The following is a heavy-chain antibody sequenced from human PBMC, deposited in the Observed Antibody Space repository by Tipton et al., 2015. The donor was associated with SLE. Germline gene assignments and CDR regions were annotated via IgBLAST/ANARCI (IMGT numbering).Heavy chain of an antibody. J-gene: IGHJ4*02. CDR3: ARGPPPQGYDSSGFDY. D-gene: IGHD3-22*01. Sequence: LRLSCAVYGGSFSGYYWGWIRQPPGKGLEWIGSIYYSGSTYYNPSLKSRVTISVDPSKNQFSLKLSSVTAADTAVYYCARGPPPQGYDSSGFDYWGQGTLVTVSS. CDR1: GGSFSGYY. CDR2: IYYSGST. V-gene: IGHV4-34*01.